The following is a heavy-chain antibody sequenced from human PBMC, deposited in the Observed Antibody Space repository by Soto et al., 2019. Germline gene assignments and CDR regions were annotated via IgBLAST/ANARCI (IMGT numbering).Heavy chain of an antibody. Sequence: QVQLQESCPGLVKPSQTLSLTCTVSGGSISSGGYYWSWIRQHPVKGLEWIGYSYYSVSTYYNPYLKSRVTISVDTSKNQFSLKLSSVNAADTAVYYCAREMYGEHRYIQQWGQGTMVNVSS. CDR1: GGSISSGGYY. V-gene: IGHV4-31*03. J-gene: IGHJ1*01. CDR2: SYYSVST. CDR3: AREMYGEHRYIQQ. D-gene: IGHD4-17*01.